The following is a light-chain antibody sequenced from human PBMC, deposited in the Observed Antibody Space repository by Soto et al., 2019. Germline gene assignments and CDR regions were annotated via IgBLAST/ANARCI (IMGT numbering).Light chain of an antibody. J-gene: IGKJ2*01. CDR3: QQYGSSLYT. CDR1: QSVSSSY. Sequence: EIVLTQSPGTLSLSPGERATLSCRAGQSVSSSYLAWYQQKPGQAPRLLIYDASSRATGIPDRFSGSGSGTDFTLIISRLEPEDFAVYYCQQYGSSLYTFGQGTKLEIK. V-gene: IGKV3-20*01. CDR2: DAS.